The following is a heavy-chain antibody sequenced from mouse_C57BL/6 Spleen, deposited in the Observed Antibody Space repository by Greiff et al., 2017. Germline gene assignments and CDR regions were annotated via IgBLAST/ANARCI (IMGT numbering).Heavy chain of an antibody. V-gene: IGHV1-76*01. CDR2: IYSGCGNS. Sequence: VQLLQSGAELVRPGASVKLSCKASGYTFTDYYINWVKQRPGQGLEWIARIYSGCGNSSYNEKFKGKATLTAEKSSSTAYMQLSSLTSEDSAVYFCARGDAIDYWGQGSSDADCS. CDR3: ARGDAIDY. J-gene: IGHJ4*01. CDR1: GYTFTDYY.